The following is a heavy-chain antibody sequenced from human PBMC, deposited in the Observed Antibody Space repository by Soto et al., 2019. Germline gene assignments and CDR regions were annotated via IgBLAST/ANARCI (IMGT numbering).Heavy chain of an antibody. CDR3: ARDHRVAGPSQSDVDFDI. CDR2: ISAYNGNT. V-gene: IGHV1-18*04. Sequence: GASVKVSCKASGYTFTSYGISWVRQAPGQGLEWMGWISAYNGNTNYAQKLQGRVTMTTDTSTSTAYMELRSLRSDDTAVYYCARDHRVAGPSQSDVDFDIWGQGTMVTVSS. D-gene: IGHD6-19*01. CDR1: GYTFTSYG. J-gene: IGHJ3*02.